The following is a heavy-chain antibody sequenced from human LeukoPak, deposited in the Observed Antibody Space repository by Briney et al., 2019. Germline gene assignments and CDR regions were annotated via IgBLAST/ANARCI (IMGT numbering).Heavy chain of an antibody. J-gene: IGHJ4*02. Sequence: PSETLSLTCTVSGASISSGTYYWNWIRQHPGKGLEWIGYIYYSESTYYNPSLKSRVTISLDTSKKQFSLKLSSVTAADTAVYYCARDSGSLGDWGQGTLVTVAS. CDR3: ARDSGSLGD. CDR1: GASISSGTYY. D-gene: IGHD1-26*01. CDR2: IYYSEST. V-gene: IGHV4-31*03.